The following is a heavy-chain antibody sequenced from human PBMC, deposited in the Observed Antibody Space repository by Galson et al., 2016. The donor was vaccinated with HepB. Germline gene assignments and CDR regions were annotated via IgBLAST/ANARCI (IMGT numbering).Heavy chain of an antibody. Sequence: SLRLSCAASGFTLSSYGMNWVRQAPGKGLEWVAVIWYDGSNKNYGDSVKGRFTISRDNSKNTLTLHMNSQRAEDTAVYYCVTGNFDTWGQGTMVTVSS. CDR2: IWYDGSNK. CDR1: GFTLSSYG. CDR3: VTGNFDT. J-gene: IGHJ3*02. V-gene: IGHV3-33*01.